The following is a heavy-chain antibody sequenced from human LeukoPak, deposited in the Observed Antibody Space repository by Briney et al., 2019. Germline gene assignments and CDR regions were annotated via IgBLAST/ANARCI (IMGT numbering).Heavy chain of an antibody. Sequence: SQTLSLTCTVSGGSISSGGYYWSWNRQHPGKGLEWIGYIYYSGSTYYNPSLKSRVTISVDTSKNQFSLKLSSVTAADTAVYYCARVSEYNWFDPWGQGTLVTVSS. CDR3: ARVSEYNWFDP. V-gene: IGHV4-31*03. J-gene: IGHJ5*02. CDR1: GGSISSGGYY. CDR2: IYYSGST.